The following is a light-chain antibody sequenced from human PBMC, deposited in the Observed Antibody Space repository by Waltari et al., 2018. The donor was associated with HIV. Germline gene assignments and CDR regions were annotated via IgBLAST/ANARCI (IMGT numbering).Light chain of an antibody. CDR3: AAWDDSLNGPV. CDR2: SNK. J-gene: IGLJ2*01. CDR1: SSNIGSNT. Sequence: QSVLTQPPSASGTPGQRVTISCSGSSSNIGSNTVNWYQQLPGTAPKLLIYSNKQRPSGGPDRFSGPKSGTSASLAISGLQSEDEADYYCAAWDDSLNGPVFGGGTKLTVL. V-gene: IGLV1-44*01.